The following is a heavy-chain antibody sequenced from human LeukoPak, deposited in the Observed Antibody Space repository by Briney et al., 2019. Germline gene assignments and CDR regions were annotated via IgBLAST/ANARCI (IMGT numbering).Heavy chain of an antibody. CDR1: GYTFTDHY. CDR3: ARDHNWGPDY. Sequence: GASVKVSCQALGYTFTDHYFHWLRQAPGQGIEWMGWIHPGRGDTNIAQKFQGRVSLTRDMSISTAYMELSRLTSDGTVVYYGARDHNWGPDYWGEGTLVSVSS. CDR2: IHPGRGDT. J-gene: IGHJ4*02. D-gene: IGHD7-27*01. V-gene: IGHV1-2*02.